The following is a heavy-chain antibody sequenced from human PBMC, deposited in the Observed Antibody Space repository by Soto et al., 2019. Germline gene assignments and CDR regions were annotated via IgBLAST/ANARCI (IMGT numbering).Heavy chain of an antibody. CDR2: INPSGGST. V-gene: IGHV1-46*01. Sequence: ASVKVSCKASGYTFTSYYMHWVRQAPGQGLEWMGIINPSGGSTSYAQRFQGRVTMTRDTSTSTVYMELSSLRSEDTAVYYCARASRLTTAHYWGQGTLVTVSS. D-gene: IGHD4-4*01. CDR1: GYTFTSYY. J-gene: IGHJ4*02. CDR3: ARASRLTTAHY.